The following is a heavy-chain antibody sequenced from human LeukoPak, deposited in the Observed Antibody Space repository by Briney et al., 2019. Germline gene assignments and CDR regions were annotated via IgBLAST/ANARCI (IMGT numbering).Heavy chain of an antibody. CDR1: GYTFTGYY. J-gene: IGHJ4*02. Sequence: GASVKVSCKASGYTFTGYYMHWVRQAPGQGLEWMGWINPNSGGTNYAQKFQGRVTMTRDTSISTAYMELSRLRSDDTAVYYCARKQHRYYYDSSGFNTEYYFDYWGQGTLVTVSS. CDR2: INPNSGGT. CDR3: ARKQHRYYYDSSGFNTEYYFDY. V-gene: IGHV1-2*02. D-gene: IGHD3-22*01.